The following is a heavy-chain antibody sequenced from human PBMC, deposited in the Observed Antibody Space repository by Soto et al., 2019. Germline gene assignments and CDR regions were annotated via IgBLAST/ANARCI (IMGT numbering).Heavy chain of an antibody. CDR2: ISGSGGST. Sequence: HPGGSLRLSCAASGFTFSSYAMSWVRQAPGKGLEWVPAISGSGGSTYYADSVKGRFTISRDNSKNTLYLQMNSLRAEDTAVYYCAKDSNYYYYYMDVWGKGTTVTVSS. V-gene: IGHV3-23*01. J-gene: IGHJ6*03. D-gene: IGHD2-2*01. CDR3: AKDSNYYYYYMDV. CDR1: GFTFSSYA.